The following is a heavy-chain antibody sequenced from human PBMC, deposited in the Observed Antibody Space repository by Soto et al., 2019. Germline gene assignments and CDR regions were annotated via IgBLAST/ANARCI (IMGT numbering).Heavy chain of an antibody. D-gene: IGHD4-17*01. Sequence: QITLKESGPTLVKPTQTLTLTCTFSGFSLSTSGVGVGWIRQPPGKALEWLALIYWDDDKRYSPSLKSRLTIPKDTTKNQVVLTMTNMDPVDTATYDCAHSPTVTTLYWFDPWGQGTLVTVSS. CDR2: IYWDDDK. CDR3: AHSPTVTTLYWFDP. CDR1: GFSLSTSGVG. V-gene: IGHV2-5*02. J-gene: IGHJ5*02.